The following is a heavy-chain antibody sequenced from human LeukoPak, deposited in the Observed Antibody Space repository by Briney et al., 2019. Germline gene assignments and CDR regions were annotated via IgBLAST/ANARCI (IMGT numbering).Heavy chain of an antibody. CDR2: ISYDGSNK. J-gene: IGHJ4*02. CDR3: AREGPRGNSQFDY. D-gene: IGHD2/OR15-2a*01. Sequence: GGSLRLSCAASGFTFSSYGMHWVRQAPGKGLEWVAVISYDGSNKYYTDSVKGRLTISRDNSKNTLYLQMNSLRAEDTAIYYCAREGPRGNSQFDYWGQGTLVTVSS. CDR1: GFTFSSYG. V-gene: IGHV3-30*03.